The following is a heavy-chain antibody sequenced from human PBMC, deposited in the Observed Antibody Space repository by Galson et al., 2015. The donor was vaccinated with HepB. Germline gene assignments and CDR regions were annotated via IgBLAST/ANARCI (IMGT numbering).Heavy chain of an antibody. CDR1: GFTVSSNY. CDR3: ARARLLWFGEDY. V-gene: IGHV3-66*01. J-gene: IGHJ4*02. Sequence: SLRLSCAASGFTVSSNYMSWVRQAPGKGLEWVSVIYSGGSTYYADSVKGRFTISRDNSKNTLYLQMNSLRAEDTAVYYCARARLLWFGEDYWGQGTLVTVSS. CDR2: IYSGGST. D-gene: IGHD3-10*01.